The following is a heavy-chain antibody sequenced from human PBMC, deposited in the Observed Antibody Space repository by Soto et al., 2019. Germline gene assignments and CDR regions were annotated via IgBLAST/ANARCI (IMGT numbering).Heavy chain of an antibody. Sequence: VQLVQSRAEVKKPGASVKVSCKASGYTFTNYDIHWVRQAIGQELEWMGWMNPDSGNTGQSKQFQGRVTMTRDTSISTAYMEMSSLRSEVTAVYYCATGRFRRTWFDPWGQGTLVTVSS. D-gene: IGHD3-16*01. CDR2: MNPDSGNT. J-gene: IGHJ5*02. CDR1: GYTFTNYD. V-gene: IGHV1-8*01. CDR3: ATGRFRRTWFDP.